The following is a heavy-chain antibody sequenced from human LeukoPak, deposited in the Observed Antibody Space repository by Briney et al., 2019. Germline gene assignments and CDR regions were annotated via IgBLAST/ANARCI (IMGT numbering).Heavy chain of an antibody. J-gene: IGHJ4*02. CDR2: ITGSGGST. CDR3: AKGDYGDCH. D-gene: IGHD4-17*01. V-gene: IGHV3-23*01. CDR1: GFTFSSYA. Sequence: GGSLRLSCAASGFTFSSYAMAWVRQAPGKGLEWVSAITGSGGSTYYADSVKGRFTISRDNSKNTLYMQMSSLRAEDTAVYYCAKGDYGDCHWGQGTLVTVSS.